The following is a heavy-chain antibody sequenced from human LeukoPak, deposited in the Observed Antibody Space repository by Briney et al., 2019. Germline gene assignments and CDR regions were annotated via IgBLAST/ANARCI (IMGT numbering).Heavy chain of an antibody. D-gene: IGHD2-21*02. CDR1: GFTFSSYA. CDR2: ISYDGSNK. V-gene: IGHV3-30-3*01. CDR3: ARDIVVVTAIKGGFDY. Sequence: GGSLRLSCAASGFTFSSYAMHWVRQAPGKGLEWVAVISYDGSNKYYADSVKGRFTVSRDNSKDTLYLQMNSLRAEDTAVYYCARDIVVVTAIKGGFDYWGQGTLVTVSS. J-gene: IGHJ4*02.